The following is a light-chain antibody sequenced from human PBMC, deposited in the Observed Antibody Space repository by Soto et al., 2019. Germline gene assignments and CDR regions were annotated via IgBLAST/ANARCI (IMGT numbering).Light chain of an antibody. CDR3: QSYDIRMSGAV. CDR2: GAT. J-gene: IGLJ1*01. CDR1: SSNSGADYA. Sequence: QSVLTQPPSVSGAPGQRGSICCTGSSSNSGADYAVHWDQHLPGAAPKLRITGATSRPSGVPDRCSGGKDGASESLAITGLQPNDAADYSCQSYDIRMSGAVFGPGTKGTVL. V-gene: IGLV1-40*01.